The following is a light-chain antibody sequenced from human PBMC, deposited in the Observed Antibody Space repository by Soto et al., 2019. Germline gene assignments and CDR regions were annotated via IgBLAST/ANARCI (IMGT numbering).Light chain of an antibody. J-gene: IGKJ1*01. V-gene: IGKV1-39*01. Sequence: DIQMTQSPSSVSASVGDRVSITCRASQIISSYFNWYQQKPGKAPELLIYGTSSLQSGVPSRFSGSGSGTDFTLTISSLQPEDFATYYCQQTYSTPWTFGQGTKVDIK. CDR3: QQTYSTPWT. CDR1: QIISSY. CDR2: GTS.